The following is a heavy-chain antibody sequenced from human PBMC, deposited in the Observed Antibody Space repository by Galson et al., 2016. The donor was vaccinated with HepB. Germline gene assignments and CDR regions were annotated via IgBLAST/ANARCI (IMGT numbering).Heavy chain of an antibody. V-gene: IGHV4-59*01. CDR1: GDSITTSY. J-gene: IGHJ3*02. CDR2: SHYSGAT. Sequence: ATLSLTCTVSGDSITTSYWSWIRQPPGMGLEWIAFSHYSGATSYSPSLHSRVTISVDTSKSQLSLRLRSVTAADTAVYYCARNAPKLGITDAFDIWGQGAMVTVSS. D-gene: IGHD6-13*01. CDR3: ARNAPKLGITDAFDI.